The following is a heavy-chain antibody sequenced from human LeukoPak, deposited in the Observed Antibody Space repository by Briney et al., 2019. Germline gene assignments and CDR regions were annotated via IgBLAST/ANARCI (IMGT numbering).Heavy chain of an antibody. CDR1: GFTFSSYS. Sequence: QTGGSLRLSCAASGFTFSSYSMNWVRQAPGKGLEWVGRTKNKANSYTTEYAAPVKGRFTISRDASKNSVYLQMNSLKTEDTAVYYCARGVGWDPRYFGYWGQGTLVTVSS. CDR3: ARGVGWDPRYFGY. CDR2: TKNKANSYTT. J-gene: IGHJ4*02. V-gene: IGHV3-72*01. D-gene: IGHD1-26*01.